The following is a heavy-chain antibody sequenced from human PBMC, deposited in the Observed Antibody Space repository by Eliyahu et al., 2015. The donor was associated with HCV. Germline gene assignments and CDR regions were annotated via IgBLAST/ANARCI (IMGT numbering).Heavy chain of an antibody. J-gene: IGHJ4*02. CDR1: GFXFXXFF. V-gene: IGHV3-30-3*01. CDR2: ISHDGSNK. D-gene: IGHD2-15*01. Sequence: QVQLVESGGGVVQPGRSLRLSCAASGFXFXXFFMXWVRQAPGKGLEXVAVISHDGSNKYYADSLKGRLTISRDNSKNTVFLQMSSLREEDTGLYYCTRGGCSGGACYLGSNDDYWGQGTLVTVSS. CDR3: TRGGCSGGACYLGSNDDY.